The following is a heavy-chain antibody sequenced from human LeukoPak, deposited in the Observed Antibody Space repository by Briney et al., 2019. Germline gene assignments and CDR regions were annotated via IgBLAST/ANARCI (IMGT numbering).Heavy chain of an antibody. J-gene: IGHJ4*02. CDR3: ARDPGTYDFWSGYYTGNVCDY. V-gene: IGHV3-53*01. Sequence: PGGSLRLSCSASGFTVSSKYMTWVRQAPGKGLELVSVIYDGDRSSYADSVKGRFTISRDRSRNTLHLQMNSLRAEDTAVYYCARDPGTYDFWSGYYTGNVCDYWGQGTLVTVSS. D-gene: IGHD3-3*01. CDR1: GFTVSSKY. CDR2: IYDGDRS.